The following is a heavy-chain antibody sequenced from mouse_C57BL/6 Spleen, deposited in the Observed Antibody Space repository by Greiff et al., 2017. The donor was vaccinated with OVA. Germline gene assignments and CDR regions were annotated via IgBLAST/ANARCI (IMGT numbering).Heavy chain of an antibody. CDR1: GYTFTDYN. J-gene: IGHJ3*01. CDR2: INPNNGGT. V-gene: IGHV1-22*01. Sequence: EVQLQQSGPELVKPGASVKMSCKASGYTFTDYNMHWVKQSHGKSLEWIGYINPNNGGTSYNQKFKGKATLTVNKSSSTAYMELRSLTSEDSAVYYCARGDYSNYGSWFAYWGQGTLVTVSA. CDR3: ARGDYSNYGSWFAY. D-gene: IGHD2-5*01.